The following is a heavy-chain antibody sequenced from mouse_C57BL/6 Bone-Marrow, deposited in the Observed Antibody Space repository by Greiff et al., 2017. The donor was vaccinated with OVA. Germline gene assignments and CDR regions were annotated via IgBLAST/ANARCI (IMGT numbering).Heavy chain of an antibody. CDR1: GYTFTDYN. J-gene: IGHJ4*01. V-gene: IGHV1-18*01. Sequence: EVQLQESGPELVKPGPSVKIPCKASGYTFTDYNMDWVKQSHGKSLEWIGDINPNNGGTIYNQKFKGKATLTVDKSSSTAYMELRSLTSEDTAVYYCAREQLRLRAMDYWGQGTSVTVSS. D-gene: IGHD3-2*02. CDR2: INPNNGGT. CDR3: AREQLRLRAMDY.